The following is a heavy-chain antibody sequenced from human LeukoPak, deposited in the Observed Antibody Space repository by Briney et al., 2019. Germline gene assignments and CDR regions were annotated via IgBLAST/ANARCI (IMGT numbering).Heavy chain of an antibody. CDR2: IYYSGST. Sequence: SETLSLTCTVSGGSISSYYWSWIRQPPGKGLEWVGYIYYSGSTNYNPSLKSRVTISVDTSKNQFSLKPSSVTAADTAVYYCARSSIAVAGTIDYWGQGTLVTVSS. CDR1: GGSISSYY. J-gene: IGHJ4*02. D-gene: IGHD6-19*01. V-gene: IGHV4-59*01. CDR3: ARSSIAVAGTIDY.